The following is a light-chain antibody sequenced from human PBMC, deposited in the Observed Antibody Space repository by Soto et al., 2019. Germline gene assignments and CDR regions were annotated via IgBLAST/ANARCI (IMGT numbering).Light chain of an antibody. V-gene: IGLV1-40*01. CDR2: RNT. CDR1: SSTIGAGYA. CDR3: QSYARSLRGSF. Sequence: QSVLTQAPSVSGAPGQRVTISCNEGSSTIGAGYAVHWYQQLPGTVPKLLLYRNTYRPSGVPDRFSGSRSATSASLTITGLQAEDEADYSCQSYARSLRGSFFGTGTKVTV. J-gene: IGLJ1*01.